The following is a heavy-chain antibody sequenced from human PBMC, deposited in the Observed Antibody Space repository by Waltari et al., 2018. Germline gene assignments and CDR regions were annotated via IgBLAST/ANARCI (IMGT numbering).Heavy chain of an antibody. J-gene: IGHJ6*03. V-gene: IGHV5-51*01. CDR1: GYSFTSYW. D-gene: IGHD3-16*01. Sequence: EVQLVQSGAEVKKPGESLKISCKGSGYSFTSYWIGWVRQMPGKGLEWMGIIYPGDSDTRYSPSFQGKVTISADKSISTAYLQWSSLKASDTAMYYCARQNGGVTTYLGDYYYYYMDVWGKGTTVTVSS. CDR3: ARQNGGVTTYLGDYYYYYMDV. CDR2: IYPGDSDT.